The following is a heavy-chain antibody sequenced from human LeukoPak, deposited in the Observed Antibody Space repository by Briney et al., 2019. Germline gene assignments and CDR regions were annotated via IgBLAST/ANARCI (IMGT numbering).Heavy chain of an antibody. J-gene: IGHJ5*02. D-gene: IGHD6-19*01. CDR2: IYYSGST. CDR1: GGSISGYQ. V-gene: IGHV4-59*01. Sequence: SETLSLTCSVSGGSISGYQWSWIRQPPGKGLEWIGYIYYSGSTNYNPSLKSRVTISVDTSKNQFSLKLSSVTAADTAVYYCARGGEQWLEYNWFDPWGQGTLVTVSS. CDR3: ARGGEQWLEYNWFDP.